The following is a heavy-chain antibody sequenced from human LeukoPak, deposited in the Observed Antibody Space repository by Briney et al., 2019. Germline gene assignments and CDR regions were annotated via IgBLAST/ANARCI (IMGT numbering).Heavy chain of an antibody. J-gene: IGHJ5*02. Sequence: ASVKVSCKASGYTFTGYYMHWVRQAPGQGLEWMGWINPNSGGTNYAQKFQGRVTMTRDTSISTAYMELSSLRSDDTAVYYCARDRGGVGWFDPWGQGTLVTVSS. V-gene: IGHV1-2*02. CDR1: GYTFTGYY. D-gene: IGHD1-26*01. CDR3: ARDRGGVGWFDP. CDR2: INPNSGGT.